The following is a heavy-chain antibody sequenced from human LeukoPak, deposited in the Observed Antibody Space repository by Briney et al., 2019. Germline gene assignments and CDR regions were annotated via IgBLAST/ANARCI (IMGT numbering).Heavy chain of an antibody. J-gene: IGHJ4*02. Sequence: PGGSLRLSCAASGFTFDDCGMSWVRQVPVKGLEWVSGITGNGGSTNYADSVKGRFTISRDNAKNSLYLQLNSLRADDTALYYCGRHSGSSGGYFDYWGQGALVTVSS. D-gene: IGHD1-26*01. V-gene: IGHV3-20*04. CDR3: GRHSGSSGGYFDY. CDR1: GFTFDDCG. CDR2: ITGNGGST.